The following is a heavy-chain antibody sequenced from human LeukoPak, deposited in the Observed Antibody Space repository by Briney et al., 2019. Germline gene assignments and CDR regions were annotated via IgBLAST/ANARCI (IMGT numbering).Heavy chain of an antibody. CDR2: IYYSGST. D-gene: IGHD1-26*01. CDR3: ARIATTGYHFDY. V-gene: IGHV4-39*07. J-gene: IGHJ4*02. CDR1: GGSISSSSYY. Sequence: SETLSLTCTVSGGSISSSSYYWGWIRQPPGKGLEWIGSIYYSGSTYYNPSLKSRVTISVDTSKNQFSLKLSSVTAADTAVYYCARIATTGYHFDYWGQGTLVTVSS.